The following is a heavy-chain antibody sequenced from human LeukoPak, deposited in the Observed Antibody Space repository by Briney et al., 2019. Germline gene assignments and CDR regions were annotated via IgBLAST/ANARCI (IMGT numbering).Heavy chain of an antibody. Sequence: GGSLRLSCAASGFTVTSNYMSWVRQAPGKGLEWVSVIYSSGSTYYADSVKGRFTNSRHNSKNTLYLQMNSLRAEDTAVYYCARERLLDYYCMDVWGQGTTVTVSS. CDR1: GFTVTSNY. CDR3: ARERLLDYYCMDV. J-gene: IGHJ6*02. V-gene: IGHV3-53*04. CDR2: IYSSGST.